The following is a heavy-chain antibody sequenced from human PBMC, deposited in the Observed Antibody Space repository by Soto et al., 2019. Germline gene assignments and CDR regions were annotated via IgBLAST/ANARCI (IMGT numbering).Heavy chain of an antibody. V-gene: IGHV3-30*18. J-gene: IGHJ4*02. CDR2: ISYDGSNK. D-gene: IGHD2-15*01. Sequence: SLRLSCAASGFTFSSYGMHWVRQAPGKGLEWVEVISYDGSNKYYADSVKGRFTISRENSKNTLYLQMNSLRAEDTAVYYCAKMGYCSGGSCSGWGQGTLVTVSS. CDR3: AKMGYCSGGSCSG. CDR1: GFTFSSYG.